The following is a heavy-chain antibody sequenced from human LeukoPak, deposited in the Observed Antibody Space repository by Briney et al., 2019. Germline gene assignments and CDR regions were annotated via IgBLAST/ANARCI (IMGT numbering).Heavy chain of an antibody. CDR2: INPSGGST. CDR1: GGTFSSYA. D-gene: IGHD1-7*01. Sequence: GASVKVSCKASGGTFSSYAISWVRQAPGQGLEWMGIINPSGGSTSYAQKFQGRVTMTRDTSTSTVYMELSSLRSEDTAVYYCARVRTGTTLNWFDPWGQGTLVTVSP. J-gene: IGHJ5*02. CDR3: ARVRTGTTLNWFDP. V-gene: IGHV1-46*01.